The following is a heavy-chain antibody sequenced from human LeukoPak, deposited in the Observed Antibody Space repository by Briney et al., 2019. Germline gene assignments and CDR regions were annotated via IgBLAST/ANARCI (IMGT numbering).Heavy chain of an antibody. CDR2: INTNTGNP. Sequence: ASVKVSCKASGYTFTTYPVNWVRQAPGQGLEWMGGINTNTGNPTYAQGFTGRFAFSLDTSVNTAYLQISTLKAEDTAVYYCARGYDTTGYFSYWGQGTLVTVSS. CDR3: ARGYDTTGYFSY. D-gene: IGHD3-22*01. J-gene: IGHJ4*02. CDR1: GYTFTTYP. V-gene: IGHV7-4-1*02.